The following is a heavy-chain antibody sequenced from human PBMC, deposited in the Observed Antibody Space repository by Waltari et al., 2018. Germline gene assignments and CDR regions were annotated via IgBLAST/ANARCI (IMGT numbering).Heavy chain of an antibody. V-gene: IGHV3-74*01. CDR2: INSDGGST. CDR3: ASCTIFGKRNSFRV. D-gene: IGHD3-3*01. CDR1: GVTCSSYW. J-gene: IGHJ3*01. Sequence: EVQLVESGGGLVQHGGCLRLSCAAAGVTCSSYWMHWVRQAPGKGLVWVSRINSDGGSTNYADSVKGRFTISRDNAKNTLYLQMNSLRAEDTAVYYCASCTIFGKRNSFRVWCQGTMVTVSS.